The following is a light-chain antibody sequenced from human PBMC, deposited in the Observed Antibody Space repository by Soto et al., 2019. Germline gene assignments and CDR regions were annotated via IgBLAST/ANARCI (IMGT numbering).Light chain of an antibody. CDR1: SSNIGSNT. V-gene: IGLV1-44*01. Sequence: QSVLTQPPSACGTPGQRVTISCSGSSSNIGSNTVNWYQHLPGTAPKLLIYNNNQRPSGVPDRFSGSRSGTSASLAISGLQSEDEADYYCAAWDDSLNGRVFGGGTKLTVL. J-gene: IGLJ2*01. CDR2: NNN. CDR3: AAWDDSLNGRV.